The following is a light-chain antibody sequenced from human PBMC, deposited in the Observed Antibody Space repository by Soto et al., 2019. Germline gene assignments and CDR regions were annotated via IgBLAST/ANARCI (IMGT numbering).Light chain of an antibody. V-gene: IGKV1-12*01. J-gene: IGKJ4*01. Sequence: ILVTQSPSSVSASVGVRVTITCRASQPISNWLAWYQQKPGKAPKLLIYAASSLQSGVPSRFSGSGSRTHLTLNISSLQPEDFATDYCQQANSLPPLTFGGGTTVEIK. CDR1: QPISNW. CDR2: AAS. CDR3: QQANSLPPLT.